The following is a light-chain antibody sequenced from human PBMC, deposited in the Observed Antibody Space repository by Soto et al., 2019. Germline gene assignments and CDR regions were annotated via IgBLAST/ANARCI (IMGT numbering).Light chain of an antibody. CDR3: QQRSNWRGT. Sequence: EIVLTQSPATLSFSPGERATLSCRASQSISKCLAWYQQRPGQAPRLLIYDASTRATGIPARFSGSWSGTDFTLTISSLEPEDFAVYYCQQRSNWRGTFGGGTKVEI. J-gene: IGKJ4*01. CDR1: QSISKC. V-gene: IGKV3-11*01. CDR2: DAS.